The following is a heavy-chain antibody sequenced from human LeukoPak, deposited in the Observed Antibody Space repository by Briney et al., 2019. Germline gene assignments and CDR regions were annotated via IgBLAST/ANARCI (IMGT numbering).Heavy chain of an antibody. Sequence: TSETLSLTCSVSGGSISSGNYYWSWIRQPAGKGLEWIGRIYTSGSTNYNPSLKSRVTISIDTSKNQFSLKLSSVTAADTAVYYCAGIVDDYYYYMDVWGKGTTVTISS. CDR2: IYTSGST. CDR3: AGIVDDYYYYMDV. CDR1: GGSISSGNYY. V-gene: IGHV4-61*02. J-gene: IGHJ6*03. D-gene: IGHD1-26*01.